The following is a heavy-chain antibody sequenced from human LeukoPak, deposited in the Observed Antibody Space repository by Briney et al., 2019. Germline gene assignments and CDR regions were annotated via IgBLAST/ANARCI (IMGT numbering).Heavy chain of an antibody. CDR3: ARWFGEAPYYFDY. CDR2: IYYSGST. Sequence: SETLSLTCTVSGGSISSGGYYWSWIRQHPGKGLEWIGYIYYSGSTYYNQSLKSRVTISVDTSKNQFSLKLSSVTAADTAVYYCARWFGEAPYYFDYWGQGTLVTVSS. D-gene: IGHD3-10*01. CDR1: GGSISSGGYY. J-gene: IGHJ4*02. V-gene: IGHV4-31*03.